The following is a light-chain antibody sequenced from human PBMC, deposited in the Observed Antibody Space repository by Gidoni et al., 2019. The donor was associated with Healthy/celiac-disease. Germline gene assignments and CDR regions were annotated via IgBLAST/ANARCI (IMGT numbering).Light chain of an antibody. CDR2: GKN. J-gene: IGLJ3*02. Sequence: SSELTQDPAVSVALGQTVSITCQGDSLRSYYASWYQQKPGQAPVLVIYGKNNRPSGIPDRFSGSSSGNTASLTITGAQAEDEADYYCNSRDSSGNPYWVFGGGTKLTVL. CDR1: SLRSYY. V-gene: IGLV3-19*01. CDR3: NSRDSSGNPYWV.